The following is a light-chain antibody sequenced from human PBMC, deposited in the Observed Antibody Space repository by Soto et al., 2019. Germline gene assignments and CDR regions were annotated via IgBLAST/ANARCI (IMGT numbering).Light chain of an antibody. CDR1: SSDVGYYDY. CDR3: SSYAGSNNFV. Sequence: QSVLTQPPSASGFPGQSVTISCTGTSSDVGYYDYVSWYQQHPGKAPKLVIYEVTKRPSGVPDRVSASKSGNTASLTVSGLRAEDEADYYCSSYAGSNNFVFGSWTKLTVL. J-gene: IGLJ1*01. CDR2: EVT. V-gene: IGLV2-8*01.